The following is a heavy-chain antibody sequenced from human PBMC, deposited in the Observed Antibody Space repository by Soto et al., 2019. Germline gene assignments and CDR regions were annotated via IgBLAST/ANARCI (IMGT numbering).Heavy chain of an antibody. CDR2: IWYDGSNK. CDR3: AKSPTMVRGLIFDY. V-gene: IGHV3-33*06. D-gene: IGHD3-10*01. CDR1: GFTFSNYG. J-gene: IGHJ4*02. Sequence: PGGSLRLSCAASGFTFSNYGMHWVRQAPGKGLEWVAVIWYDGSNKFYADSVKGRFTISRDNSKNTLYLQMNSLRAEDTAVYYCAKSPTMVRGLIFDYWGQGALVTVSS.